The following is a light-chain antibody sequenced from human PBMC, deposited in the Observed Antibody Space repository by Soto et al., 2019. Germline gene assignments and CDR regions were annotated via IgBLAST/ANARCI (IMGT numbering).Light chain of an antibody. CDR1: QIVSTTY. V-gene: IGKV3-20*01. CDR2: GSS. CDR3: QQYGTSPMYT. Sequence: EIVLTQSPGTLSLSPGERATLSCRASQIVSTTYLAWYQQKPGQAPRLLIYGSSSRAPGIPDKFSGSGSGTAFTLPISRMEAEDFAVYYCQQYGTSPMYTFGQGTKLEI. J-gene: IGKJ2*01.